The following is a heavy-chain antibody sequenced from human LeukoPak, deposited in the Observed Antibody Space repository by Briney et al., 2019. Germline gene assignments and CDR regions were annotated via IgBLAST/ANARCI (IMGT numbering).Heavy chain of an antibody. V-gene: IGHV1-69*06. Sequence: GASVKVSCKASGYTFTDYYMHWVRQAPGQGLEWMGGIIPIFGTANYAQKFQGRVTITADKSTSTAYMELSSLRSEDTAVYYCARSDSLYGDYEFDYWGQGTLVTVSS. D-gene: IGHD4-17*01. CDR2: IIPIFGTA. CDR3: ARSDSLYGDYEFDY. CDR1: GYTFTDYY. J-gene: IGHJ4*02.